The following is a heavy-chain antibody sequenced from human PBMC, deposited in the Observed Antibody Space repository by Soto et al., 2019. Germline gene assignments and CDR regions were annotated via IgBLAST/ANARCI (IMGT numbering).Heavy chain of an antibody. D-gene: IGHD5-18*01. CDR3: AMRLSYVAIPVPLFDP. Sequence: PGESLKTPCRSSEYSFAHQWIGWVRQMPGKGLEWRVIISPDTSEHLYSPSVRGPVTLSVDKFIDNVFLEYERLRAPGTAMYFCAMRLSYVAIPVPLFDPWGQGTLVTVPS. J-gene: IGHJ5*02. CDR1: EYSFAHQW. CDR2: ISPDTSEH. V-gene: IGHV5-51*01.